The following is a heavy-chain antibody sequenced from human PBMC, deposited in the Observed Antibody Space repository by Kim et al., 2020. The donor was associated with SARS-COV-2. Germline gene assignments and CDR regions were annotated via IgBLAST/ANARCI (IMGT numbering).Heavy chain of an antibody. CDR1: GFTFSNYW. CDR3: CREGEGINLLCFWDDS. J-gene: IGHJ5*01. Sequence: GGSLRLSCAASGFTFSNYWMHWVRQAPGKGLEWVSRISSDGSSSRYAASVMGRLIIFSRNAANTPLLQQSSMLSDDKAVYYCCREGEGINLLCFWDDS. V-gene: IGHV3-74*01. D-gene: IGHD3-10*01. CDR2: ISSDGSSS.